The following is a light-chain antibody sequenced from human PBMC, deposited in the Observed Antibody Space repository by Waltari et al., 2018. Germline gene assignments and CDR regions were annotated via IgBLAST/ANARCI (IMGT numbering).Light chain of an antibody. Sequence: QSALTQPPSASGSPGQSVTIPCTGTSSDVGGYNYVSRYQQHPGKVPKLMIYEVSKRPSGVPDRFSGSKSGNTASLTVSGLQAEDEADYYCSSYAGSNNLGVFGGGTKLTVL. J-gene: IGLJ2*01. CDR2: EVS. CDR1: SSDVGGYNY. V-gene: IGLV2-8*01. CDR3: SSYAGSNNLGV.